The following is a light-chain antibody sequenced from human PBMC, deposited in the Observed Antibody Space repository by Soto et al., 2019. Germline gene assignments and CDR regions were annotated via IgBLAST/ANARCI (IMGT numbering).Light chain of an antibody. Sequence: ESVLTQSPATLSLSPGERATLSCRASPSVSNSLAWYQHKPGQAPRLLIYDAFNRATGVPTRFSGSGSGTDFTLTIDSLQADDFASYYCQSNYIVPWAFGQGTKVELK. CDR2: DAF. V-gene: IGKV3-11*01. J-gene: IGKJ1*01. CDR3: QSNYIVPWA. CDR1: PSVSNS.